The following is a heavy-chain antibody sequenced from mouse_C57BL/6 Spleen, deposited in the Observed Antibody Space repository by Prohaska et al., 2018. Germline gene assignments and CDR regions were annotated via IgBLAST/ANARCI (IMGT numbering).Heavy chain of an antibody. CDR3: ARRDYYFDY. J-gene: IGHJ2*01. Sequence: QVQLQQPGAELVRPGTSVKLYCKASGYTFTSYWLHWVKQRPGQGLEWMGVIDPSDSYTNYNQQFKGKATLTVDTSSSTAYMQLSSRTSEDSAVYYCARRDYYFDYWGQGTTLTVSS. CDR2: IDPSDSYT. V-gene: IGHV1-59*01. D-gene: IGHD3-3*01. CDR1: GYTFTSYW.